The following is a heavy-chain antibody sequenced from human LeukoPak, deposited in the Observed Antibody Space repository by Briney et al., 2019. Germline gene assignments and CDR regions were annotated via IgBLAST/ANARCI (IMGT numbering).Heavy chain of an antibody. CDR1: GFTFSSYS. Sequence: GGSLRLSCAASGFTFSSYSMNWVRQAPGKGLEWVSAISGDSRYIYYADSVRGRFTISRDNAENSLYLQMNSLRVEDTAVYYCARAPTVLVGYCSSSSCQADYWGQGTLVTVSS. D-gene: IGHD2-2*01. CDR2: ISGDSRYI. V-gene: IGHV3-21*01. CDR3: ARAPTVLVGYCSSSSCQADY. J-gene: IGHJ4*02.